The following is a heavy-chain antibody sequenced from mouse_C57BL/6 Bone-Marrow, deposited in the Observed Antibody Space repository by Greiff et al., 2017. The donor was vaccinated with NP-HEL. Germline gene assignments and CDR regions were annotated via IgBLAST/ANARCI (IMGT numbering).Heavy chain of an antibody. V-gene: IGHV1-72*01. CDR1: GYTFTSYW. CDR2: IDPNSGGT. Sequence: QVQLQQPGAELVKPGASVKLSCKASGYTFTSYWMHWVKQRPGRGLEWIGRIDPNSGGTKYNEKFKSKATLTVDKPSSTVYMQLSSLTSEDSAVYYCARRGWLRWYFDVWGTGTTVTVSS. CDR3: ARRGWLRWYFDV. J-gene: IGHJ1*03. D-gene: IGHD2-3*01.